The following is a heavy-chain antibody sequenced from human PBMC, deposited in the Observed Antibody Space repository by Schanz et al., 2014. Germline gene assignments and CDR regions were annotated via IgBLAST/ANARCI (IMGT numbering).Heavy chain of an antibody. Sequence: EVQLLESGGGLVQPGGSLKLSCAASGLIFSNYVMSWVRQAPGKGLEWVANIKHDGSVKDYVDSVEGRFTISRDNAKRSLFLQMNSLRVDDTAGYLCVSQTGSPNYWGQGTLVTVSS. CDR2: IKHDGSVK. V-gene: IGHV3-7*01. J-gene: IGHJ4*02. CDR1: GLIFSNYV. D-gene: IGHD6-13*01. CDR3: VSQTGSPNY.